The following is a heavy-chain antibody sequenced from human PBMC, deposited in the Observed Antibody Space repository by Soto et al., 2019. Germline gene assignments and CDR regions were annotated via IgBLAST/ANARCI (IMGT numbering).Heavy chain of an antibody. CDR1: GFTFSSYA. J-gene: IGHJ4*02. CDR2: ISGSGGST. CDR3: AKKYDSSGYYPDY. D-gene: IGHD3-22*01. Sequence: EVQLLESGGGLVQPGGSLRLSCAASGFTFSSYAMTWVRQAPGKGLEWVSVISGSGGSTYFADSVKGRFTISRDNSKNTLYLQMSSLRAEDTAIYYCAKKYDSSGYYPDYCCQVTLVTVSS. V-gene: IGHV3-23*01.